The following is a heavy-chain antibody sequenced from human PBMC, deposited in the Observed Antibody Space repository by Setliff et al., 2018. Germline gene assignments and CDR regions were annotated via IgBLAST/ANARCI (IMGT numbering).Heavy chain of an antibody. CDR2: ISGSGITI. J-gene: IGHJ6*02. V-gene: IGHV3-11*04. CDR1: GFSFSDYY. Sequence: PGGSLRLSCAASGFSFSDYYMSWVRQAPGKGLEWLSKISGSGITIFYADSVRGRSTISRDNAKNSLYLQMNNLRAEDTALYSCARDGVSYAMDVWGHGTTVTVSS. CDR3: ARDGVSYAMDV.